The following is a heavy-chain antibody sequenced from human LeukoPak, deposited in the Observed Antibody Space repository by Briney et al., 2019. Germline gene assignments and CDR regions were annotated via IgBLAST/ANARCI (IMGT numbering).Heavy chain of an antibody. V-gene: IGHV4-4*07. Sequence: SETLSLTCTVSGDFISNYYWSWIRQPAGKGLEWIGRIYITGSTNYNPSLKNRVTMSVDTSKNQFSLKLSSVTAADTAVYYCAREGPDYGGNSAYYWGQGTMVTVSS. J-gene: IGHJ4*02. CDR1: GDFISNYY. CDR2: IYITGST. D-gene: IGHD4-23*01. CDR3: AREGPDYGGNSAYY.